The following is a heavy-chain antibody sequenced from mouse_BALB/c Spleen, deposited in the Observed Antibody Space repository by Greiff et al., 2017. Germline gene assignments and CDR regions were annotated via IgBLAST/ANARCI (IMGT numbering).Heavy chain of an antibody. J-gene: IGHJ4*01. CDR2: IYWDDDK. CDR1: GFSLSTSGMG. Sequence: QVTLNVSGPGILQPSQTLSLTCSFSGFSLSTSGMGVSWIRQPSGKGLEWLAHIYWDDDKRYNPSLKSRLTISKDTSRNQVFLKITSVDTADTATYYCARSYRYGDAMDYWGQGTSVTVSS. V-gene: IGHV8-12*01. CDR3: ARSYRYGDAMDY. D-gene: IGHD2-14*01.